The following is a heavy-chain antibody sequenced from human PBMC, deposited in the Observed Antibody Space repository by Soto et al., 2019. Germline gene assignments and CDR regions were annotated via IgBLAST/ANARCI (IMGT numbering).Heavy chain of an antibody. V-gene: IGHV3-33*08. CDR2: IWYDGSNK. Sequence: GVSLIVSCRASGVTFSNYAFHWVRQAPGKGLEWVAVIWYDGSNKYYADSVKGRFTISRDNSKNTLYLQMNSLRAEDTAVYYCARFRIFDYWGQGTLVTVSS. CDR1: GVTFSNYA. D-gene: IGHD2-15*01. J-gene: IGHJ4*02. CDR3: ARFRIFDY.